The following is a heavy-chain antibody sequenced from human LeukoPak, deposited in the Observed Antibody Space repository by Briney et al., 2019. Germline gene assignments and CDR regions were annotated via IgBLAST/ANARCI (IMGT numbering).Heavy chain of an antibody. J-gene: IGHJ6*03. CDR2: INPNSGGT. CDR3: ATHTLYYYYYYMDV. Sequence: ASVKVSCKASGSGYTFSSDYMHWVRQAPGQGLEWMGWINPNSGGTNYAQKSQGRVTMTRDTSISTAYMELSRLRSDDTAVYYCATHTLYYYYYYMDVWGKGTTVTISS. V-gene: IGHV1-2*02. CDR1: GSGYTFSSDY.